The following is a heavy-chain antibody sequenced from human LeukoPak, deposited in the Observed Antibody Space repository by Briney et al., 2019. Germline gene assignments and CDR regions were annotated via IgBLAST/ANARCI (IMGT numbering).Heavy chain of an antibody. J-gene: IGHJ4*02. CDR1: GGSISTNIW. D-gene: IGHD4-17*01. Sequence: SETLSLTCAVSGGSISTNIWWSWVRQPPGRGLEWIGEIYHSGSTNYNPSLKSRVTISVDKSKNQFSLELSSVTAADTAVYYCAREDGDNRYFDYWGQGTLVTVSS. CDR2: IYHSGST. V-gene: IGHV4-4*02. CDR3: AREDGDNRYFDY.